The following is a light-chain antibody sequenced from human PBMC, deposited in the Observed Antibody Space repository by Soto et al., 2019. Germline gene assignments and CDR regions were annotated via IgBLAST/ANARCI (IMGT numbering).Light chain of an antibody. CDR3: QQVSGYPLN. CDR1: RSISSW. J-gene: IGKJ4*01. Sequence: DIQMTQSPSTLSASLVDRVTIXGRASRSISSWLAWYQQKPGKAPKLLIYKASSLESGVPSRFSGSGSGTEFTLTISSLQPDDFATYYCQQVSGYPLNFGGGTKVDIK. V-gene: IGKV1-5*03. CDR2: KAS.